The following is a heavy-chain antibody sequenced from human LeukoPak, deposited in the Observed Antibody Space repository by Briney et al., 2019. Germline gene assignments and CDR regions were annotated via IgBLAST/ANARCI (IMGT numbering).Heavy chain of an antibody. D-gene: IGHD3-3*01. V-gene: IGHV2-70*11. CDR3: ARTYNDFWSGYSHYFFDH. Sequence: SGPTLVNPTQTLTLTCTFSGFSLSITGMCVSWIRQPPGKALEWLARIGWDDDEDYNTSLKTRLTISKDTSKNQVVLTMTNMGPVDTATYYCARTYNDFWSGYSHYFFDHWGQGTLVTVSS. CDR2: IGWDDDE. J-gene: IGHJ4*02. CDR1: GFSLSITGMC.